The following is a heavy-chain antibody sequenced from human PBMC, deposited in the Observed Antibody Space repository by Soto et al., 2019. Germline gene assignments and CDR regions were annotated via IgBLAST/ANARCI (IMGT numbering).Heavy chain of an antibody. CDR3: ARDPYGDYYFDY. Sequence: ASVKVSCKASGYTFTGHYMHCVRQAPGQGPEWMGWINPKTGATDYAQKFQGWVTMTWDTSISTAYMELTRLKSDDAAVYYCARDPYGDYYFDYWGQGTLVTVSS. D-gene: IGHD4-17*01. CDR1: GYTFTGHY. V-gene: IGHV1-2*04. CDR2: INPKTGAT. J-gene: IGHJ4*02.